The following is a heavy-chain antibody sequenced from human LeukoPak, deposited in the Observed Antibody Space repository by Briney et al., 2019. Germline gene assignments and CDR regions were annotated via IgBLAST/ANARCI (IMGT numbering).Heavy chain of an antibody. Sequence: GGSLRLSFAASGFTFSNYAMHWVRPAPGKGLEWVAVISYDGSNKYYADSVKGRFTISRDNSKNTLYLQMNGLRADDTAVYYCAKGSAAARPYYFDSWGQGTLVAVSS. CDR2: ISYDGSNK. CDR1: GFTFSNYA. J-gene: IGHJ4*02. D-gene: IGHD6-6*01. V-gene: IGHV3-30-3*01. CDR3: AKGSAAARPYYFDS.